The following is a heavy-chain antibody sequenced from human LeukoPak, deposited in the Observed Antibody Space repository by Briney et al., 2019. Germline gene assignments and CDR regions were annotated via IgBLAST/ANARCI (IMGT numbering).Heavy chain of an antibody. V-gene: IGHV3-30*04. CDR2: ISYDGSNK. CDR3: ARDPVWQLDLSPYHAFDI. CDR1: GFTFSRYA. D-gene: IGHD2-2*03. J-gene: IGHJ3*02. Sequence: GGSLSLSCAASGFTFSRYAMHWVRQTPGRGLAWVTVISYDGSNKYYADSVKGRSTISRDNSNNTLYLQMNRLRAEDTTVYYYARDPVWQLDLSPYHAFDIWGQGTMVTVSS.